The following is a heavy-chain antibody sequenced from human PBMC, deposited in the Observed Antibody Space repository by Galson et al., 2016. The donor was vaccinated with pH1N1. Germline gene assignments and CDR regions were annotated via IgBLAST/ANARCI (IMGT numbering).Heavy chain of an antibody. J-gene: IGHJ3*01. CDR3: ARGAVMNAFAD. CDR2: INVHNGHT. Sequence: SVKVSCKASGYTFTSFGINWVRQAPGQGLEWMGWINVHNGHTDYAQRLQGRVAMTTDTSTSTAYMELRSLRSDDTAVYFCARGAVMNAFADWGQETMVTVSS. CDR1: GYTFTSFG. V-gene: IGHV1-18*01. D-gene: IGHD3-16*01.